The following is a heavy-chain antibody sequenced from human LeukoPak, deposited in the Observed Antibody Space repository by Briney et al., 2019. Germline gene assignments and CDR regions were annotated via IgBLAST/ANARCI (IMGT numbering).Heavy chain of an antibody. J-gene: IGHJ6*03. CDR2: INPNSGGT. CDR3: ARANWGYYMDV. D-gene: IGHD7-27*01. Sequence: ASVKVSCKASGYTFTGYYMHWVRQAPGQGPEWMGWINPNSGGTNYAQKFQGRVTMTRDTSISIVYMELSRLRSDDTAVYYCARANWGYYMDVWGKGTTVTVSS. V-gene: IGHV1-2*02. CDR1: GYTFTGYY.